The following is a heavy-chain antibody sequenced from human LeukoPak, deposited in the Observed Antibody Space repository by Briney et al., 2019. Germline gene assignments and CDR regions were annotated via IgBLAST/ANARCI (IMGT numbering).Heavy chain of an antibody. V-gene: IGHV4-31*03. D-gene: IGHD6-19*01. CDR2: VYYTGTT. CDR1: GGSVNTNVHY. CDR3: ARAPAVGGTFAGFDS. J-gene: IGHJ4*02. Sequence: SETLSLTCTVPGGSVNTNVHYWSWIRQHPGKGLEWIGFVYYTGTTYSNPSLVRRLNISVDTSKNQFSLKLTSMTPADTALYYCARAPAVGGTFAGFDSWGQGTLVTVSS.